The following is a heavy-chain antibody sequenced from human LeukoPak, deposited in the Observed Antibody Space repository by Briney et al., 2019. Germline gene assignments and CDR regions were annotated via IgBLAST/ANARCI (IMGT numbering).Heavy chain of an antibody. D-gene: IGHD3-10*01. CDR2: INHSGST. Sequence: SETLSLTCAVYGGSFSGYYWSWIRQPPGKGLEWIGEINHSGSTNYNPSLKSRVTISVDTSKNQFSLKLSSVTAADTAVYYCAREGHYYGSGSYYNVPYYYYYYMDVWGKGTTVTVSS. V-gene: IGHV4-34*01. CDR3: AREGHYYGSGSYYNVPYYYYYYMDV. J-gene: IGHJ6*03. CDR1: GGSFSGYY.